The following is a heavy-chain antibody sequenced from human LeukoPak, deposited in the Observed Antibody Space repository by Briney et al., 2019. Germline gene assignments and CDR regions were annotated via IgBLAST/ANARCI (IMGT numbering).Heavy chain of an antibody. CDR3: AKVLSYCSSTSCAPFDY. V-gene: IGHV3-9*01. CDR1: GFTFDDYA. J-gene: IGHJ4*02. D-gene: IGHD2-2*01. CDR2: ISWNSGSI. Sequence: GGSLRLSCAASGFTFDDYAMHWVRHAPGKGLEWVSGISWNSGSIGYADSVKGRFTISRDNSKNTLYLQMNSLRAEDTAVYYCAKVLSYCSSTSCAPFDYWGQGTLVTVSS.